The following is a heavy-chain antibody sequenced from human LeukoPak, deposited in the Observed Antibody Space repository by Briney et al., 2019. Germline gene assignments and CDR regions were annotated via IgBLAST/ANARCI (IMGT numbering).Heavy chain of an antibody. D-gene: IGHD6-13*01. J-gene: IGHJ5*02. CDR3: AREYSSSWFEGPWFDP. Sequence: GGSLRLSCAASGFTFSSYWMHWVRQAPGKGLVWVSRINSDGSSTSYADSVKGRFTISRDNAKNTLYLQMNSLRAEDTAVYYCAREYSSSWFEGPWFDPWGQGTLVTVSS. CDR2: INSDGSST. CDR1: GFTFSSYW. V-gene: IGHV3-74*01.